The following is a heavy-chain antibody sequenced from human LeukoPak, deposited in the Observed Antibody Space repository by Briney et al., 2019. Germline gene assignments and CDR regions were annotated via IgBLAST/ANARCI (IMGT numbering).Heavy chain of an antibody. CDR3: ARGTYDYGDFLPDY. CDR1: GYTFTSYD. D-gene: IGHD4-17*01. J-gene: IGHJ4*02. Sequence: ASVKVSCKASGYTFTSYDINWVRQATGQGLEWMGWMNPNSGNTGYAQKFQGRVPMTRNTSISTAYMELSSLRSEDTAVYYCARGTYDYGDFLPDYWGQGTLVTVSS. CDR2: MNPNSGNT. V-gene: IGHV1-8*01.